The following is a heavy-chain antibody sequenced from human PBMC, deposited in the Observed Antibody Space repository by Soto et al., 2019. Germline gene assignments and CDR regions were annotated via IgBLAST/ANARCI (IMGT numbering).Heavy chain of an antibody. Sequence: SETLSLTCTVSGGSICSYYWSWIRQPPGKGLEWIGYIYYSGSTNYNPSPKSRVTISVDTSKNQFSLKLSSVTAADTAVYYCARDRSSSGWYRGYDAFDIWGQGTMVTVS. CDR3: ARDRSSSGWYRGYDAFDI. V-gene: IGHV4-59*01. CDR1: GGSICSYY. J-gene: IGHJ3*02. CDR2: IYYSGST. D-gene: IGHD6-19*01.